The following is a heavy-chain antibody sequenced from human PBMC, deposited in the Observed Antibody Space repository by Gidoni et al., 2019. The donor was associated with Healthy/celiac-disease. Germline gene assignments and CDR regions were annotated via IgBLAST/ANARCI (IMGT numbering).Heavy chain of an antibody. CDR1: GGTFSSYA. CDR3: ARDAKDIVVVPAALQPGVHNYYMDV. Sequence: QVQLVQSGAEVKKPGSSVKVSCKASGGTFSSYAISWVRQAPGQGLEWMGRIIPILGIANYAQKFQGRVTITADKSTSTAYMELSSLRSEDTAVYYCARDAKDIVVVPAALQPGVHNYYMDVWGKGTTVTVSS. V-gene: IGHV1-69*04. CDR2: IIPILGIA. D-gene: IGHD2-2*01. J-gene: IGHJ6*03.